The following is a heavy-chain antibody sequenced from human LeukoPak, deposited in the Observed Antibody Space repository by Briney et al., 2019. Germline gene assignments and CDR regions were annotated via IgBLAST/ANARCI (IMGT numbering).Heavy chain of an antibody. D-gene: IGHD6-19*01. J-gene: IGHJ3*02. Sequence: GGSLRLSCAASGFPFSSYAMHWVRQAPGKGLEYVSAISSNGGSTYYANSVKGRFTISRDNSKNTLYLQMGSLRAEDMAVYYCARVGAVAGPGAFDIWGQGTMVTVSS. CDR3: ARVGAVAGPGAFDI. V-gene: IGHV3-64*01. CDR2: ISSNGGST. CDR1: GFPFSSYA.